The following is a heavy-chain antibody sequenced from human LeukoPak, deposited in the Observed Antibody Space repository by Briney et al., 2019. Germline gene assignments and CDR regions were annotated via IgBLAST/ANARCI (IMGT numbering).Heavy chain of an antibody. D-gene: IGHD3-3*01. J-gene: IGHJ5*02. CDR2: IRYDGSNK. CDR3: AKDNQYDFWSGSNWFDP. Sequence: GGSLRLSCAASGFTFSSHGMHWVRQAPGKGLEWVAFIRYDGSNKYYADSVKGRFTISRDNSKNTVYLQMNSLRAEDTAVYYCAKDNQYDFWSGSNWFDPWGQGTLVTVSS. V-gene: IGHV3-30*02. CDR1: GFTFSSHG.